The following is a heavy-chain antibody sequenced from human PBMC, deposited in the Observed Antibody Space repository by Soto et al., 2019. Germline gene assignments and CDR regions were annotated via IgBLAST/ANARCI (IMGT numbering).Heavy chain of an antibody. J-gene: IGHJ5*02. CDR3: AREIGYYYDSSGYYFNWFDP. D-gene: IGHD3-22*01. V-gene: IGHV1-69*13. CDR2: IIPIFGTA. CDR1: GGTFSSYA. Sequence: SVKVSCKASGGTFSSYAISWVRQAPGQGLEWMGGIIPIFGTANYAQKFQGRVTITADESTSTAYMELSSLRSEDTAVYYCAREIGYYYDSSGYYFNWFDPWGQGSLVTVSS.